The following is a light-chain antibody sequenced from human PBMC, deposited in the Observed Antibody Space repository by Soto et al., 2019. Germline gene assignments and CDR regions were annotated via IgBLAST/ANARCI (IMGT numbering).Light chain of an antibody. Sequence: QSVLTQPRSVSESPGQSVTISCTGTSRDVGAYNYVSWFQQHPAEVPKLIIFDVNKRPSGVPDRFSGSKSGNTASLTISGLQAEDEADYYCCSFGGTYLLFGGGTKLTV. CDR2: DVN. V-gene: IGLV2-11*01. CDR1: SRDVGAYNY. CDR3: CSFGGTYLL. J-gene: IGLJ3*02.